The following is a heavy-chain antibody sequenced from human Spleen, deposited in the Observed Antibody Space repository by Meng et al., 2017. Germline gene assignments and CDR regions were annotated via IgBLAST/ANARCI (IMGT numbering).Heavy chain of an antibody. CDR1: GYTLSCDV. J-gene: IGHJ4*02. CDR3: ATRGNPYLNC. V-gene: IGHV1-18*01. CDR2: INVYNGKT. Sequence: QGHAVLSGAKVKRPGASVQVSCDAAGYTLSCDVFSWVRQAPGQGLEWLGWINVYNGKTDYALKFQDRVTMTTDTFTNTAYMELRSLRSDDTASYYCATRGNPYLNCWGQGTLVTVSS.